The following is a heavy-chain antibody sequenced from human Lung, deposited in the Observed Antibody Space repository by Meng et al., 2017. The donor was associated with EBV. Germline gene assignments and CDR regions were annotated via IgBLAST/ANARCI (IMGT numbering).Heavy chain of an antibody. V-gene: IGHV3-30*03. D-gene: IGHD1-14*01. J-gene: IGHJ4*02. CDR1: GFTFSSYG. Sequence: QVQLVESGGGVVQPGRSLRLSCAASGFTFSSYGMHWVRQAPGKGLEWVAVISYDGSNKYYADSVKGRFTISRDNSKNTLYLQMNSLRAEDTAVYYCSFTESWGQGTLVTVSS. CDR2: ISYDGSNK. CDR3: SFTES.